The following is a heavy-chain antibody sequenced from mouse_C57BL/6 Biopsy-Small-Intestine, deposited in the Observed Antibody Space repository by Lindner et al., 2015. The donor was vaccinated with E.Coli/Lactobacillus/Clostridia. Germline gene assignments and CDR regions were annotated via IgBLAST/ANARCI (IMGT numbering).Heavy chain of an antibody. V-gene: IGHV1-34*02. CDR1: GYIFNDYY. J-gene: IGHJ1*01. CDR2: VDPKTGAI. D-gene: IGHD2-1*01. CDR3: ARGVETLVRTPYFYSGLTV. Sequence: SVKVSCKSSGYIFNDYYMHWVRQAPGQGLEWMASVDPKTGAINFSQKFQGRVTVTTDASIMTAFMEVHRLTSDDTAVYYCARGVETLVRTPYFYSGLTVWGQGTTVTVSS.